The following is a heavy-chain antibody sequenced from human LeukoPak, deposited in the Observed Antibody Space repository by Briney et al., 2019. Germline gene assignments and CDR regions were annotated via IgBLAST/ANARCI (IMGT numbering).Heavy chain of an antibody. CDR2: IYYSGST. CDR3: ARAVRGDTVTIDY. CDR1: GGSISSYY. D-gene: IGHD4-17*01. J-gene: IGHJ4*02. Sequence: SETLSLTCTVSGGSISSYYWSWIRQPPGKGLEWIGYIYYSGSTNYNPSPKSRVTISVDTSRNQFSLKLSSVTAADTAVYYCARAVRGDTVTIDYWGQGTLVTVSS. V-gene: IGHV4-59*01.